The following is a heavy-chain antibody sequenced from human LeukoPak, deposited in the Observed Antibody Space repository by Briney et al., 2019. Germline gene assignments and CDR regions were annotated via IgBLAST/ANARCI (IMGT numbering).Heavy chain of an antibody. CDR2: IRQDGSDK. CDR1: GFTSSTAW. V-gene: IGHV3-7*03. D-gene: IGHD3-22*01. J-gene: IGHJ4*02. Sequence: GGSLRLSCAVSGFTSSTAWMTWVRQAPGKGLEWVADIRQDGSDKYYVDSVKGRFTISRDNDKNSLYLQMNSLKTDDTAFYYCAKGPYSSGYSIDSWGQGTLVTVSS. CDR3: AKGPYSSGYSIDS.